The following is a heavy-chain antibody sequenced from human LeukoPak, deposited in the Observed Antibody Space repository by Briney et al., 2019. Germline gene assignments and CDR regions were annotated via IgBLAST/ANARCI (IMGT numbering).Heavy chain of an antibody. J-gene: IGHJ5*02. Sequence: KSSETLSLTCAVYGGSFSGYYWSWIRQPPGKGLEWIGYIYYSGSTNYNPSLKSRVTISVDTSKNQFSLKLSSVTAADTAVYYCARERSTSLWTANSHWFDPWGQGTLVTVSS. V-gene: IGHV4-59*01. CDR2: IYYSGST. CDR3: ARERSTSLWTANSHWFDP. D-gene: IGHD2-2*01. CDR1: GGSFSGYY.